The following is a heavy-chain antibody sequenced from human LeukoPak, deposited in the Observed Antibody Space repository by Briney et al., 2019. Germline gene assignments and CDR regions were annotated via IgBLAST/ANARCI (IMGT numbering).Heavy chain of an antibody. CDR1: GYTFTGYY. Sequence: ASVKVSCKASGYTFTGYYMHWVRQAPGQGLEWMGRINPNSGGTNFTQKSQGRVTMTRDTSIGTAYMELSRLRSDDTAVYYCAREGSWVSPDYWGQGTLVTASS. J-gene: IGHJ4*02. CDR2: INPNSGGT. D-gene: IGHD3-10*01. CDR3: AREGSWVSPDY. V-gene: IGHV1-2*06.